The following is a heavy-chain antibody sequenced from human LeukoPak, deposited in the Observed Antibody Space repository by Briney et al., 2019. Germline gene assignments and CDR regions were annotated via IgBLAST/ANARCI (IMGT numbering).Heavy chain of an antibody. CDR3: ARIYSSSWYGAPFDY. CDR1: GGSFSGYY. Sequence: SETLSLTCAVYGGSFSGYYWSWIRQPPGKGLEWIGEINHSESTNYNPSLKSRVTISVDTSKNQFSLKLSSVTAADTAVYYCARIYSSSWYGAPFDYWGQGTLVTVSS. CDR2: INHSEST. V-gene: IGHV4-34*01. J-gene: IGHJ4*02. D-gene: IGHD6-13*01.